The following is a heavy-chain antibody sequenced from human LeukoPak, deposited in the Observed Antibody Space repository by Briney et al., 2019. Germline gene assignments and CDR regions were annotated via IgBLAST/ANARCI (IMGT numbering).Heavy chain of an antibody. D-gene: IGHD1-14*01. CDR2: LYSDGNT. CDR1: GFTVITND. CDR3: ARGVEPLAANTLAY. J-gene: IGHJ4*02. Sequence: GGSLRLSCAASGFTVITNDMTWVRPAPGKGLEWVSVLYSDGNTKYADSVQGRFTISRDNSKNTLYLEMNSMSPDDTAVYYCARGVEPLAANTLAYWGQGTLVTVSS. V-gene: IGHV3-53*01.